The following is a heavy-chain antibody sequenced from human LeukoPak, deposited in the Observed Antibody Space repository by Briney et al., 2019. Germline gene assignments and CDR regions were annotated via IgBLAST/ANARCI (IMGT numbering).Heavy chain of an antibody. CDR1: GFISSTYA. V-gene: IGHV3-23*01. CDR2: ISNSGGGT. J-gene: IGHJ4*02. D-gene: IGHD3-22*01. CDR3: ARDHYDSSGSADY. Sequence: GGSLRLSCAASGFISSTYAMSWVRQAPGKGLEWVSAISNSGGGTYYADSVKGRFTISRDNSKNTLYLQMNSLGAEDTAVYYCARDHYDSSGSADYWGQGTLVTVSS.